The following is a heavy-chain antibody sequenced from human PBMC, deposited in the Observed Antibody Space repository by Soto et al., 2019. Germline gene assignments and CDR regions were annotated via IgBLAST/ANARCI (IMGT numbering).Heavy chain of an antibody. Sequence: QVQLVQSGAEVRKPAASVRVSCKATGYSFTRHDINWLRQAAGQGLEWMGWMNPNSGNAVYAQKFQGRVTMTRNTSITTAYIEVTSLKSEDTAVYFCARGAYNDYSHWFDPWGQGTLVTVSS. CDR3: ARGAYNDYSHWFDP. J-gene: IGHJ5*02. CDR1: GYSFTRHD. V-gene: IGHV1-8*01. D-gene: IGHD4-4*01. CDR2: MNPNSGNA.